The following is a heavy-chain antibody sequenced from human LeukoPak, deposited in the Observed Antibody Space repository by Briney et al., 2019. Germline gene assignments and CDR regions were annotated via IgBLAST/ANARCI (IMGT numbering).Heavy chain of an antibody. Sequence: GGSLRLSCAASGFSFSTYGMSWVRQSPGKGLEWVSGISGSGDHTYHGDSVRGRFTIPRDNSNNTLYLEMKSLIVEDTALYYCVKPPEWLRLRADVFETWGQGTMVNVSS. CDR3: VKPPEWLRLRADVFET. CDR2: ISGSGDHT. D-gene: IGHD5-12*01. V-gene: IGHV3-23*01. J-gene: IGHJ3*02. CDR1: GFSFSTYG.